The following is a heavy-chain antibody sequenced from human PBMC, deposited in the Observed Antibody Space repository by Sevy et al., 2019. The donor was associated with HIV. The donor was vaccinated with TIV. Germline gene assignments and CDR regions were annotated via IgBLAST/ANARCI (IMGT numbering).Heavy chain of an antibody. Sequence: GGSLRLSCAASGFTFSSYAMSWVRQAPGKGLEWVSAISGSGGSKYYAASVKGRFTISRDNSKNTLYLQMNSLRAEDTAVYYCAKDGYKPSVGDENYYYYYMDVWGKGTTVTVSS. CDR2: ISGSGGSK. D-gene: IGHD1-20*01. CDR1: GFTFSSYA. CDR3: AKDGYKPSVGDENYYYYYMDV. V-gene: IGHV3-23*01. J-gene: IGHJ6*03.